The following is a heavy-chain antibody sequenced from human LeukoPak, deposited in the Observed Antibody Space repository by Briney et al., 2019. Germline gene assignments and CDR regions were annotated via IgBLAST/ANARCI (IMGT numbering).Heavy chain of an antibody. CDR3: ATASVTHTRDP. Sequence: ASVKLSCQASGYTVSDFYLHWVRQAPGHGLEWMGWINPYSDALIYAERFQGRVTMTWDTSTGTAYMELTRLTPDDTAVYYCATASVTHTRDPWGQGTLVTVSS. J-gene: IGHJ5*02. CDR2: INPYSDAL. CDR1: GYTVSDFY. V-gene: IGHV1-2*02. D-gene: IGHD5/OR15-5a*01.